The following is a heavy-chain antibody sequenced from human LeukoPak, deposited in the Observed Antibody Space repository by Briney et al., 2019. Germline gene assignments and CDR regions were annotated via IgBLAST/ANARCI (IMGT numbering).Heavy chain of an antibody. CDR1: GGTFSSYA. D-gene: IGHD4-17*01. J-gene: IGHJ6*02. CDR3: AREPRGDYGVTGNV. V-gene: IGHV1-69*13. CDR2: IIPIFGTA. Sequence: SVKVSCKASGGTFSSYAISWVRQAPGQGLEWMGGIIPIFGTANYAQKFQGRVTITADESTSAAYMELSSLRSEDTAVYYCAREPRGDYGVTGNVWGQGTTVTVSS.